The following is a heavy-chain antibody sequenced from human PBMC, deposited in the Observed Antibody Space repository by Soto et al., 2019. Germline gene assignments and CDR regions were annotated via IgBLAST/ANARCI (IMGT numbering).Heavy chain of an antibody. CDR2: IIPILGIA. D-gene: IGHD3-9*01. CDR1: GGTFSSYT. Sequence: QVQLVQSGAAVKKPGSSVKVSCKASGGTFSSYTISWVRQAPGQGLEWMGRIIPILGIANSAQKFQGRFKITADNSTRTAYMELSSLRSEDTAVYYCAREGNYDILTGYYVTHWGKGTLVTVAS. V-gene: IGHV1-69*08. J-gene: IGHJ4*02. CDR3: AREGNYDILTGYYVTH.